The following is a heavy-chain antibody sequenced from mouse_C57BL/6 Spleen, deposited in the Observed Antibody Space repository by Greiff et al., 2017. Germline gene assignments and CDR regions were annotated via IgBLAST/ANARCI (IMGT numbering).Heavy chain of an antibody. D-gene: IGHD2-14*01. CDR1: GYTFTSYW. CDR3: ARSAIGNLDY. V-gene: IGHV1-50*01. CDR2: IDPSDSYT. J-gene: IGHJ2*01. Sequence: QVHVKQPGAELVKPGASVKLSCKASGYTFTSYWMQWVKQRPGQGLEWIGEIDPSDSYTNYNQKFKGKATLTVDTSSSTAYMQLSSLTSEDSAVYYCARSAIGNLDYWGQGTTLTVSS.